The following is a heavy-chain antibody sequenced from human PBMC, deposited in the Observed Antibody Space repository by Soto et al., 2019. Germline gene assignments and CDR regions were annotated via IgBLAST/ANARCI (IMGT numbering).Heavy chain of an antibody. CDR3: ARISGSGHLGWFDP. CDR1: GFTFNTYG. Sequence: GGSLRLSCISSGFTFNTYGMFWARQAPGTGLEWVAGIWYDGSYRYYVDSVKGRFTVSRDNSKNTVYLEMNNLRGDDTAVYYCARISGSGHLGWFDPWGQGSLVTVSS. D-gene: IGHD3-10*01. CDR2: IWYDGSYR. J-gene: IGHJ5*02. V-gene: IGHV3-33*01.